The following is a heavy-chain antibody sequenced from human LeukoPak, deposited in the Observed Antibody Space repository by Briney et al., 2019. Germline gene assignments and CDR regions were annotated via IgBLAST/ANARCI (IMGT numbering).Heavy chain of an antibody. Sequence: SVKVSCKASGGTFSSYAISWVRQAPGQGLEWMGRIIPILGIANYAQKFQGRVTITADKSTSTAYMELSSPRSEDTAVYYCARVRYYYDDNNWFDPWGQGTLVTVSS. CDR1: GGTFSSYA. CDR2: IIPILGIA. J-gene: IGHJ5*02. D-gene: IGHD3-22*01. CDR3: ARVRYYYDDNNWFDP. V-gene: IGHV1-69*04.